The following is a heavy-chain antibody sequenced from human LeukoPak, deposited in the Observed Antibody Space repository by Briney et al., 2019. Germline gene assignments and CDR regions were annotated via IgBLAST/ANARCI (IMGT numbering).Heavy chain of an antibody. Sequence: GGSLRLSCAASGFTFSSYGMHWVRQAPGKGLEWVAFIRYDGSNKYYADSVKGRFTISRDNSKNTLYLQMNSLRAEDTAVYYCAKDKRGVYSSSWYDYWGQGTLVTVSS. V-gene: IGHV3-30*02. D-gene: IGHD6-13*01. CDR2: IRYDGSNK. CDR3: AKDKRGVYSSSWYDY. CDR1: GFTFSSYG. J-gene: IGHJ4*02.